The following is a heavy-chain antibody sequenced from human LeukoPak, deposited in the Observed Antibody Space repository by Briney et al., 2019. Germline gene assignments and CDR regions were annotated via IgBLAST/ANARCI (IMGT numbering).Heavy chain of an antibody. J-gene: IGHJ4*02. CDR1: GFTFSSYA. CDR3: ARDGYYYDSSGNFDY. D-gene: IGHD3-22*01. V-gene: IGHV3-30-3*01. CDR2: ISYDGSNK. Sequence: GGSLRLSCAASGFTFSSYAMHWVRQAPGKGLEWVAVISYDGSNKYYADSVKGRFTISRDNSKNTLYLQMKSLRAEDTAVYYCARDGYYYDSSGNFDYWGQGTLVTVSS.